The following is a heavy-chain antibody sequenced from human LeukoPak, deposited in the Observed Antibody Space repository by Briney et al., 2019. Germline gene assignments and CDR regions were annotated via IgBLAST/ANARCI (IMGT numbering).Heavy chain of an antibody. CDR2: INPNSGGT. CDR1: GYTFTGYY. D-gene: IGHD3-22*01. J-gene: IGHJ4*02. Sequence: ASVKVSCKASGYTFTGYYMHWVRQAPGQGLEWMGGINPNSGGTNYAQKFQGRVTMTSDTSISTAYMELSRLRSDDTAVYYCARDRNYYDSSGYYGYWGQGTLVTVSS. V-gene: IGHV1-2*02. CDR3: ARDRNYYDSSGYYGY.